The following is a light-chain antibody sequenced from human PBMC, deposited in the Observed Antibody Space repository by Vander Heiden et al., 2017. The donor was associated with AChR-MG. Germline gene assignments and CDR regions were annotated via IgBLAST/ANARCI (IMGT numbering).Light chain of an antibody. CDR1: SGSVSSTYY. CDR3: VLYMGSGISV. J-gene: IGLJ1*01. CDR2: NTN. V-gene: IGLV8-61*01. Sequence: QPVVTQAPSFSVSPGGTVTLTCALSSGSVSSTYYPSWYQQTPGQAPRTLIYNTNTRSSGVPDRFSGSILGNKAALTITGAQADDESDYYCVLYMGSGISVFGTGTKVTVL.